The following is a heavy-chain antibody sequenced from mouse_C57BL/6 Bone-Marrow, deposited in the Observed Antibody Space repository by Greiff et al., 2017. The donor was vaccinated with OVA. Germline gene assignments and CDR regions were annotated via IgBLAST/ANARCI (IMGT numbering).Heavy chain of an antibody. V-gene: IGHV7-3*01. CDR2: IRNKANGYTT. J-gene: IGHJ4*01. Sequence: EVKLVESGGGLVQPGGSLSLSCAASGFTFTDYYMSWVRQPPGKALEWLGFIRNKANGYTTEYSASVKGRFTISRDNSQSILYLQMNALRAEDSATYYCARLETAQALYYYAMDYWGQGTSVTVSS. CDR1: GFTFTDYY. CDR3: ARLETAQALYYYAMDY. D-gene: IGHD3-2*02.